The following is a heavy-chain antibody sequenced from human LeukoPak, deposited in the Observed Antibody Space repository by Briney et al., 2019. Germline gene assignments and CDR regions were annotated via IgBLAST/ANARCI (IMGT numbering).Heavy chain of an antibody. D-gene: IGHD3-3*01. CDR1: GGSFSSSSHF. CDR3: ARVSKETYYDFWSGYYTLDP. J-gene: IGHJ5*02. CDR2: IRNSGNT. Sequence: SETLSLTCTVSGGSFSSSSHFWGWLRQPPGRGLEWIGSIRNSGNTYYSPSLQSRVTISVDTSKNQFSLKLSSVTAADTAVYYCARVSKETYYDFWSGYYTLDPWGQGTLVTVSS. V-gene: IGHV4-39*07.